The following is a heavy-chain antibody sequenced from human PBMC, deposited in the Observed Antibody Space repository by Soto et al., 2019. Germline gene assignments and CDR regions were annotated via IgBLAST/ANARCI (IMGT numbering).Heavy chain of an antibody. J-gene: IGHJ6*02. CDR1: GGSISSGGYS. D-gene: IGHD3-10*01. V-gene: IGHV4-30-2*01. CDR2: IYHSGST. CDR3: ARGTGAGFGEYYYYYYGMDV. Sequence: SETLSLTCAVSGGSISSGGYSWSWIRQPPGKGLEWIGYIYHSGSTYYNPSLKSRVTISVDTSKNQFSLKLSSVTAAETAVYYCARGTGAGFGEYYYYYYGMDVWGQGTTVTVSS.